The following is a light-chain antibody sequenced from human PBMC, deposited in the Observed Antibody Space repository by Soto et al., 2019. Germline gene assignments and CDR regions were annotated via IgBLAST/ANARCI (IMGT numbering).Light chain of an antibody. CDR1: QSVSSSY. J-gene: IGKJ4*01. CDR3: QQYGSSPLT. Sequence: EIVLTQSPCTLSLSPGERATLSCRASQSVSSSYLAWYQQKPGQAPRLLIYGASRRATGIPDRFSGSGSGTDFTLTISRLEPEDLAVYYCQQYGSSPLTFGGGTKVEIK. CDR2: GAS. V-gene: IGKV3-20*01.